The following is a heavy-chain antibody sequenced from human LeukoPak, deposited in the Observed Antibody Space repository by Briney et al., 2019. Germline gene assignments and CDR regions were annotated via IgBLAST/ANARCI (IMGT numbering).Heavy chain of an antibody. V-gene: IGHV4-59*01. CDR1: GGSISSYY. Sequence: SETLSLTCTVSGGSISSYYWSWIRQPPGKGLEWVGYIYYSGSTNYNPSLKSRVTISVDTSKNQFSLKLSPVTAADTAVYYCSRGIRYCSSTSCYRRFNWFDLGGQGTLVTVSS. J-gene: IGHJ5*02. CDR2: IYYSGST. D-gene: IGHD2-2*02. CDR3: SRGIRYCSSTSCYRRFNWFDL.